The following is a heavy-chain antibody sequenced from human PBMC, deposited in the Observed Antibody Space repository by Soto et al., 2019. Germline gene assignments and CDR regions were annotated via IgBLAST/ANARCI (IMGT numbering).Heavy chain of an antibody. CDR1: GGSISSSSYY. V-gene: IGHV4-39*01. CDR2: IYYSGST. J-gene: IGHJ4*02. CDR3: ARLDYYDTSVGY. D-gene: IGHD3-22*01. Sequence: SETLSLTCTVSGGSISSSSYYWGWIRQPPGKGLEWIGNIYYSGSTYYNPSLKSRVTISVDTSKNQFSLKLSSVTAADTAVYYCARLDYYDTSVGYWGQGSLVTVSS.